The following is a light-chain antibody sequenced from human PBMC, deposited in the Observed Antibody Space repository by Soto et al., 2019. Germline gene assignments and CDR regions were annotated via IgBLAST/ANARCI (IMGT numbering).Light chain of an antibody. V-gene: IGKV3-20*01. CDR3: QQYGSSPRT. CDR2: DTS. Sequence: EIVLTQSPATLSLSPGERATLSCRASHSVGSTLAWYQQKPGQAPRLLMFDTSTRATGIPDRFSGSGSGTDFTLTISRMEPEDFAVYYCQQYGSSPRTFGQGTKVDI. CDR1: HSVGST. J-gene: IGKJ1*01.